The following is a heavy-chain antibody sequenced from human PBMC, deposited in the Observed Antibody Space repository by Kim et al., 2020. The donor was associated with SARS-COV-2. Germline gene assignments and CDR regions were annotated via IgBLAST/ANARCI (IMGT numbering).Heavy chain of an antibody. Sequence: SVKGRFTISSDNSKNTLYLQMNSMRAEDTAVYYCAALDYYDSSGYEDGGYWGQGTLVTVSS. CDR3: AALDYYDSSGYEDGGY. J-gene: IGHJ4*02. V-gene: IGHV3-23*03. D-gene: IGHD3-22*01.